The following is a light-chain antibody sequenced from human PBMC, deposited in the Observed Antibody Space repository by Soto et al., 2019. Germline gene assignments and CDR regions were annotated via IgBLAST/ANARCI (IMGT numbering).Light chain of an antibody. Sequence: QSALTQPASVSGSPGQSITISCTGTSTDVGGYKYVSWYQQHPGKAPKFMIYDVTSRPSGISNRFSGSKSGNTAFLIISGLQAEDEADYYCLSYTSSATYVFGTGTKVTVL. CDR2: DVT. J-gene: IGLJ1*01. V-gene: IGLV2-14*01. CDR3: LSYTSSATYV. CDR1: STDVGGYKY.